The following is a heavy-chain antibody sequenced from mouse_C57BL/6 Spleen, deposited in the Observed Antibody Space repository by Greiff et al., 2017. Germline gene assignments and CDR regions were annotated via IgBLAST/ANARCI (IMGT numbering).Heavy chain of an antibody. J-gene: IGHJ2*01. D-gene: IGHD1-1*01. CDR3: ARDGSSYLYFDY. CDR2: IYPGDGDT. Sequence: VQLQQSGAELVKPGASVKISCKASGYAFSSYWMNWVKQRPGKGLEWIGQIYPGDGDTNYNGKFKGKATLTADKSSSTAYMQLSSLTSEDSAVYFCARDGSSYLYFDYWGQGTTLTVSS. CDR1: GYAFSSYW. V-gene: IGHV1-80*01.